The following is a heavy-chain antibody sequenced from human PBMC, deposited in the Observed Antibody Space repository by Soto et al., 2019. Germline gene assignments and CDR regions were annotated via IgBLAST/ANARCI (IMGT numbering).Heavy chain of an antibody. J-gene: IGHJ6*02. CDR2: IYYSGST. CDR3: ARVSGSYYYGMDV. Sequence: SETLSLTCTVSGGSISSYYWSWIRQPPGKGLEWIVYIYYSGSTNFNPSLKSRVTISVDKSKNQFSLKLNSVTAADTAVYYCARVSGSYYYGMDVWGQGTTVTVSS. CDR1: GGSISSYY. V-gene: IGHV4-59*12.